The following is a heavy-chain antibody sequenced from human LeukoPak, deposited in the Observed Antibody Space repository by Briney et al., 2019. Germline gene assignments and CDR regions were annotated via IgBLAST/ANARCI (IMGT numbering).Heavy chain of an antibody. CDR3: ALVPAAIDRWFDP. D-gene: IGHD2-2*02. Sequence: ASVKVSCKASGYTFASYGISWVRQAPGQGLEWMGWISAYNGNTNYAQKLQGRVTMTTDTSTSTAYMELRSLRSDDTAVYYCALVPAAIDRWFDPWGQGTLVTVSS. CDR2: ISAYNGNT. V-gene: IGHV1-18*01. J-gene: IGHJ5*02. CDR1: GYTFASYG.